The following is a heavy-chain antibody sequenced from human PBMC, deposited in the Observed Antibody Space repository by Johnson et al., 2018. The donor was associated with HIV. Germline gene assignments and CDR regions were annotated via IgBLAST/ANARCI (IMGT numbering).Heavy chain of an antibody. CDR2: ISSSGSTI. D-gene: IGHD3-22*01. V-gene: IGHV3-11*04. J-gene: IGHJ3*02. CDR3: ARDTYYYDSSGYRDDAFDI. Sequence: VQLVESGGGLVKPGGSLRLSCAASGFTFSDYYMSWIRQAPGKGLEWVSYISSSGSTIYYADSVKGRFTISRDNPKNSLYLQMNSLRAEDTAVYYCARDTYYYDSSGYRDDAFDIWGQGTMVTVSS. CDR1: GFTFSDYY.